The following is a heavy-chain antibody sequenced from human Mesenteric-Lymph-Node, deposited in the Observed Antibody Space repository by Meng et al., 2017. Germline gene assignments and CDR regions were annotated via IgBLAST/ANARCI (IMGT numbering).Heavy chain of an antibody. V-gene: IGHV4-34*01. CDR2: INHSGST. Sequence: QVPLQQWGAGLLKPSGTLSLTCAVYGGSFSGYYWSWIRQPPGKGLEWIGEINHSGSTNYNPSLKSRVTISVDTSKNQFSLKLSSVTAADTAVYYCARPGYSSSWYNYYIDYWGQGTLVTVSS. D-gene: IGHD6-13*01. CDR1: GGSFSGYY. CDR3: ARPGYSSSWYNYYIDY. J-gene: IGHJ4*02.